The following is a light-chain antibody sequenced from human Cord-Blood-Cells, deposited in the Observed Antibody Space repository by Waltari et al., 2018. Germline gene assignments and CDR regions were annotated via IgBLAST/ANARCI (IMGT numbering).Light chain of an antibody. CDR2: DVI. Sequence: QSALTQPASVSGSPGQSITISCTGTSSDVGGYNYVPWYQQNPGKAPRLMIYDVINRPSGVSNRFSGSKSVNTASLTISGLQAEDEADYYCSSYTSSSTLYVFGTGTKVTVL. CDR1: SSDVGGYNY. J-gene: IGLJ1*01. CDR3: SSYTSSSTLYV. V-gene: IGLV2-14*03.